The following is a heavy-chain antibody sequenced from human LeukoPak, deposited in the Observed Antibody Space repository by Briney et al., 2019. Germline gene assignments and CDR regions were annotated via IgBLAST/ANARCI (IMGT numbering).Heavy chain of an antibody. CDR1: GGTFSSYA. D-gene: IGHD1-1*01. Sequence: ASVKVSCKTSGGTFSSYAISWVRQAPGQGLEWMGGIITIFGTAKYAQKFQGRVTITADESTTTAYMELSSLRSEDTAVHYCARDTPLRLENWFDPWGQGTLVTVSS. CDR2: IITIFGTA. CDR3: ARDTPLRLENWFDP. V-gene: IGHV1-69*13. J-gene: IGHJ5*02.